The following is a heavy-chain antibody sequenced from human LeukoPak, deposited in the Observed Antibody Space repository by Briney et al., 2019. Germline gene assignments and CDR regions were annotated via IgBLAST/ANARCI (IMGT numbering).Heavy chain of an antibody. CDR2: INSSGSTI. D-gene: IGHD5/OR15-5a*01. CDR3: ARASTPGDY. CDR1: GFTFSSYE. J-gene: IGHJ4*02. Sequence: GGSLRLSCAASGFTFSSYEMNWVRQAPGKGLEWVSYINSSGSTIYYADSVKGRFTISRDNAKNSLYLQMNSLRAEDTAVYYCARASTPGDYWGQGTLVTVSS. V-gene: IGHV3-48*03.